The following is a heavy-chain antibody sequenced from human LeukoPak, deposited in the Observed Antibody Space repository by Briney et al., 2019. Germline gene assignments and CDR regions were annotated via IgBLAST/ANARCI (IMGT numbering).Heavy chain of an antibody. CDR3: ARAHNRVGILWFGELSHNWFDP. CDR2: IYYSGST. V-gene: IGHV4-61*01. Sequence: SETLSLTCTVSGGSISSSSYYWSWIRQPPGKGLGWIGYIYYSGSTNYNPSLKSRVTISVDTSKNQFSLKLSSVTAADTAVYYCARAHNRVGILWFGELSHNWFDPWGQGTLVSVSS. D-gene: IGHD3-10*01. CDR1: GGSISSSSYY. J-gene: IGHJ5*02.